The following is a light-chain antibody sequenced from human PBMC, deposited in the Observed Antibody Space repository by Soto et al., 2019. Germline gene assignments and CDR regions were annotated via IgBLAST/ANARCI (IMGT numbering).Light chain of an antibody. Sequence: AIRMTQSPSSFSASTGDRVTITCRASQGISSYLAWYQQNPGKAPKLLIYAASTLQSGVPSRFSGSGSGTDFTLTISCLQSEDFATYYCQQYYSYPLAFGQGTKVEIK. CDR1: QGISSY. CDR2: AAS. J-gene: IGKJ1*01. CDR3: QQYYSYPLA. V-gene: IGKV1-8*01.